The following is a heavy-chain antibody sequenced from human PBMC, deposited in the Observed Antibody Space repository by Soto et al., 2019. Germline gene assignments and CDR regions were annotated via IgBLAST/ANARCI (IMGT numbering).Heavy chain of an antibody. D-gene: IGHD6-19*01. CDR2: MNPNSGNT. CDR1: GYTFTSYD. J-gene: IGHJ6*02. V-gene: IGHV1-8*01. CDR3: ARESSIIAVAAYYYYYGMDV. Sequence: ASVKVSCKASGYTFTSYDINWVRQATGQGLEWMGWMNPNSGNTGYAQKFQGRVTMTRNTSISTAYMELSSLRSEDTAVYYCARESSIIAVAAYYYYYGMDVWGQGTTVTVSS.